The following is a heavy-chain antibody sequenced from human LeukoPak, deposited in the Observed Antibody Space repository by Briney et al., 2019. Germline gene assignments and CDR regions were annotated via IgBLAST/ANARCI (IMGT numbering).Heavy chain of an antibody. CDR3: ARLAAAGTSTPDYGIDV. J-gene: IGHJ6*02. Sequence: GRSLRLSCAASGFTVSSNYMSWVRQAAGKGLEWDSVIYSGGSTYYAKSVKSRFTISRDNSKNTLYLQTNSQRAEDTAVYYCARLAAAGTSTPDYGIDVWGQGTTVTVSS. V-gene: IGHV3-66*04. CDR1: GFTVSSNY. CDR2: IYSGGST. D-gene: IGHD6-13*01.